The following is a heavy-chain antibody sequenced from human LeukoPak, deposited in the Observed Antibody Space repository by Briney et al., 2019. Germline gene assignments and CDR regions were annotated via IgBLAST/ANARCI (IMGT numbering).Heavy chain of an antibody. J-gene: IGHJ3*02. D-gene: IGHD6-19*01. V-gene: IGHV3-30*02. CDR1: GFSFSTYG. CDR3: ARVSGWYSGAFDI. Sequence: GGSLRLSCAASGFSFSTYGMHWVRQAPGKGLEWLAFIQSDGRNKYYADSVKGRFTISRDNSKNTLYLQMNSLRAEDTAVYYCARVSGWYSGAFDIWGQGTMVTVSS. CDR2: IQSDGRNK.